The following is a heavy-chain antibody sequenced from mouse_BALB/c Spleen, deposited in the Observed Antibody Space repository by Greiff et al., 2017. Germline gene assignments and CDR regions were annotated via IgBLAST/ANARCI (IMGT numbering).Heavy chain of an antibody. J-gene: IGHJ4*01. CDR1: GFTFSDYY. CDR2: ISDGGSYT. CDR3: ASGGNPYAMDY. V-gene: IGHV5-4*02. Sequence: EVQRVESGGGLVKPGGSLKLSCAASGFTFSDYYMYWVRQTPEKRLEWVATISDGGSYTYYPDSVKGRFTISRDNAKNNLYLQMSSLKSEDTAMYYCASGGNPYAMDYWGQGTSVTVSS.